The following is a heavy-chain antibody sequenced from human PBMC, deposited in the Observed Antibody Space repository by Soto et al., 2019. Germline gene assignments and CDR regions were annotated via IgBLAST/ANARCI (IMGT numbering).Heavy chain of an antibody. J-gene: IGHJ6*02. CDR3: AKDFKVSGSHYGTLNYYYGMDV. CDR2: ISYDGYLK. V-gene: IGHV3-30*18. Sequence: PGGSLRLSCAASGFTFSTYGMQWVRQAPGKGLEWVAVISYDGYLKYYVDAVKGRFTVARDNSKNTLFLEMNSLRVEDTAVYFCAKDFKVSGSHYGTLNYYYGMDVWGQGTTVNV. CDR1: GFTFSTYG. D-gene: IGHD3-10*01.